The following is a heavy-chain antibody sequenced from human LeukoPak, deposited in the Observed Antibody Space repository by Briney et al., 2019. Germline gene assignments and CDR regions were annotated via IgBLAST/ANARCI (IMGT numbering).Heavy chain of an antibody. CDR3: AKDPQYQLTKYYFDY. CDR1: GFTLSNYG. Sequence: GGSLSLSCAASGFTLSNYGMHWVRQAPGKGLGGVALIRYDGTNKNYAASVKGRFTISRDNSKNTLYLQMNSLRAEDTAVYYCAKDPQYQLTKYYFDYWGQGTLVTVSS. CDR2: IRYDGTNK. J-gene: IGHJ4*02. D-gene: IGHD2-2*01. V-gene: IGHV3-30*02.